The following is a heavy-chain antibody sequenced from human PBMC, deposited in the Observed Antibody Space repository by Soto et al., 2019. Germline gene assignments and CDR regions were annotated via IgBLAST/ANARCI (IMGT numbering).Heavy chain of an antibody. J-gene: IGHJ6*02. CDR3: ARDVSFVAAAGPYYYYYGMDV. V-gene: IGHV3-30-3*01. CDR2: ISYDGSNK. CDR1: GFTFSSYA. Sequence: QTGGSLRLSCAASGFTFSSYAMHWVRQAPGKGLEWVAVISYDGSNKYYADSVKGRFTISRDNSKNTLYLQMNSLRAEDTAVYYCARDVSFVAAAGPYYYYYGMDVWGQGTTVTVSS. D-gene: IGHD6-13*01.